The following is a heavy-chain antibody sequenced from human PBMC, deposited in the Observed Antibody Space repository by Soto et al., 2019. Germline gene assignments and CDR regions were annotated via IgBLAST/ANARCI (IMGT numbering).Heavy chain of an antibody. CDR1: GFTFSSYS. CDR2: ISSSSSYI. Sequence: GGSLRLSCAAAGFTFSSYSMNWVRQAPGKGLEWVSSISSSSSYIYYADSVKGRFTISRDNAKNSLYLQMNSLGVEDTALYYCSYDTFGDKDFWGQGTPVTVSS. V-gene: IGHV3-21*01. CDR3: SYDTFGDKDF. J-gene: IGHJ4*02. D-gene: IGHD3-9*01.